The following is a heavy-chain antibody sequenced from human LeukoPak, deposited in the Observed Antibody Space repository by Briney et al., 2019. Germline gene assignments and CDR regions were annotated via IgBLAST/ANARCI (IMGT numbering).Heavy chain of an antibody. J-gene: IGHJ4*02. D-gene: IGHD6-19*01. CDR1: GGTFSSYA. Sequence: SVKVSCKASGGTFSSYAISWVRQAPGQGLEWMGGIIPIFGTANYAQKFQGRVTITADESTSTAYMELSSLRSEDTAVYYCARNVAGTGDFDYWGQGTLVTVSS. V-gene: IGHV1-69*13. CDR3: ARNVAGTGDFDY. CDR2: IIPIFGTA.